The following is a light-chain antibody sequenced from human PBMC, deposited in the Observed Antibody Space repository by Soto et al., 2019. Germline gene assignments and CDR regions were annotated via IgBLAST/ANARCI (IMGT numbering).Light chain of an antibody. V-gene: IGKV2-28*01. CDR2: LGS. Sequence: DIVMTQSPLSLPVTPGEPASISCRSSQSLLHRNGYNYLDWYLQKPGQSPQLLIYLGSNRASGVPDRFSGSGSGTDFTLKISRVEAEDVGVYYCMQALLSPQVYSFGQGTNLEIK. CDR1: QSLLHRNGYNY. J-gene: IGKJ2*01. CDR3: MQALLSPQVYS.